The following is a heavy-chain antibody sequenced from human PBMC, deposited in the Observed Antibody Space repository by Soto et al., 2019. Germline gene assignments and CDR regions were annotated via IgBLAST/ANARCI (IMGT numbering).Heavy chain of an antibody. Sequence: QITLKESGPTLVKPTQTLTLTCTFSGFSLDTSGVGVGWIRQPPGKALEWLTLIYWDDDKRYSPSLRSRLTITKDTSKNQVVLTMTNMDPVDTATYYCSHMELRVASYGMDVWGQGTTVTVSS. CDR1: GFSLDTSGVG. CDR2: IYWDDDK. V-gene: IGHV2-5*02. J-gene: IGHJ6*02. D-gene: IGHD3-10*01. CDR3: SHMELRVASYGMDV.